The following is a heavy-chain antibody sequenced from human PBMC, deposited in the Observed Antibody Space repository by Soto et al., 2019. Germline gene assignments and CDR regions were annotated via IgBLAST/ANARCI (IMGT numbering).Heavy chain of an antibody. V-gene: IGHV5-51*01. CDR2: IYPGDSDT. D-gene: IGHD6-13*01. CDR3: ASGIAAAGTSGGMDV. J-gene: IGHJ6*02. Sequence: RGESLKISCKGSGYSFTSYWIGWVRQMPGKGLEWMGIIYPGDSDTRYSPSFQGQVTISADKSISTAYLQWSSLKASDTAMYYCASGIAAAGTSGGMDVWGQGTTVTVSS. CDR1: GYSFTSYW.